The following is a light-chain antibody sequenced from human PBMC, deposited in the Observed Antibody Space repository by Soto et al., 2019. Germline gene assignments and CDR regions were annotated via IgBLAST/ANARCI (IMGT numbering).Light chain of an antibody. CDR3: QQYNSYSSPP. Sequence: DIQLTQSPSTLSASVGDRVTITCRASQSISYWLAWYQQKPGKAPKLLISDASSLKSGVPSRFRGSGSGTEFTLTITSLQPDDFATYYCQQYNSYSSPPLGGGTKVDIK. CDR1: QSISYW. J-gene: IGKJ4*01. V-gene: IGKV1-5*01. CDR2: DAS.